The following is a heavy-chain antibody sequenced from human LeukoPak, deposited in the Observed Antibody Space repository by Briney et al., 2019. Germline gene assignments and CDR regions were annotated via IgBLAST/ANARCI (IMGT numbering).Heavy chain of an antibody. V-gene: IGHV4-4*02. J-gene: IGHJ3*02. Sequence: SGTLPLTCAVSGGSISSSNWWSWVRQPPGKGLEWIGEINHSGSTNYNPSLKSRVTISVDTSKNQFSLKLSSVTAADTAVYYCARGTLLRYFDWLLNDAFDIWGKGTMVTVSS. CDR3: ARGTLLRYFDWLLNDAFDI. CDR1: GGSISSSNW. D-gene: IGHD3-9*01. CDR2: INHSGST.